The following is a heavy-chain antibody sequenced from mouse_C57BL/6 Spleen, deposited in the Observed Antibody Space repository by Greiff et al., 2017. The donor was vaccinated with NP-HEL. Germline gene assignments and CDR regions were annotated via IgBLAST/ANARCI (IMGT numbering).Heavy chain of an antibody. CDR3: ARTYDGYFAWFAY. CDR1: GYTFTSYW. D-gene: IGHD2-3*01. CDR2: IDPSDSET. V-gene: IGHV1-52*01. J-gene: IGHJ3*01. Sequence: VQLQQPGAELVRPGSSVKLSCKASGYTFTSYWMHWVKQRPIQGLEWIGNIDPSDSETHYNQKFKDKATLTVDKSSSTTYMQLSSLTSEDSAVYYCARTYDGYFAWFAYWGQGTLVTVSA.